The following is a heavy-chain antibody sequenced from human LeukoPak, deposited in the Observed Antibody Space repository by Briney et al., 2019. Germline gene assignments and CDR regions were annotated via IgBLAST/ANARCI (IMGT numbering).Heavy chain of an antibody. V-gene: IGHV3-48*03. CDR2: ISSSGSTI. D-gene: IGHD1-26*01. J-gene: IGHJ4*02. CDR3: AREYSGNYYRPFDY. CDR1: GFTFSSYE. Sequence: PGGSLRLSCAASGFTFSSYEMNWVRRAPGKGLEWVSYISSSGSTIYYADSVKGRFTISRDNAKNSLYLQMNNLRAEDTAVYYCAREYSGNYYRPFDYWGQGALVTVSS.